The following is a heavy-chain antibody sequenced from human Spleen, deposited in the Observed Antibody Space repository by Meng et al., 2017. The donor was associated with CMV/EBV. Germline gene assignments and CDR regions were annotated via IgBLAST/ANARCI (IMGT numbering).Heavy chain of an antibody. CDR1: GGSITNYY. Sequence: SETLSLTCTVSGGSITNYYWSWIRQSPGKGLEWIGYIYYSGSTNYNPSLKSWVSISTDTSKNQFSLKLSSVTAADSAVYWCAGDTSTDYYYYGMDVWGQGTTVTVSS. D-gene: IGHD4-17*01. CDR2: IYYSGST. V-gene: IGHV4-59*01. J-gene: IGHJ6*02. CDR3: AGDTSTDYYYYGMDV.